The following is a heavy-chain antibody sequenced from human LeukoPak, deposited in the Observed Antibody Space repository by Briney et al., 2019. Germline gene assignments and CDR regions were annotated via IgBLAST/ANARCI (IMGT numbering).Heavy chain of an antibody. CDR3: ARLAQKTSSSSSDY. CDR1: GYSFTSYW. J-gene: IGHJ4*02. CDR2: IYPGDSDT. V-gene: IGHV5-51*01. Sequence: ESLKICCKGSGYSFTSYWIGWVRQMPGKGLEWRGIIYPGDSDTRYSPSFQGQVTISADKSISTAYLQWSSLKASDTAMYYCARLAQKTSSSSSDYWGQGTLVTVSS. D-gene: IGHD6-6*01.